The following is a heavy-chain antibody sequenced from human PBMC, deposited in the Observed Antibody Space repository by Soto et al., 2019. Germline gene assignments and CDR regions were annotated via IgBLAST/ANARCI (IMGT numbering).Heavy chain of an antibody. CDR1: GFTFSRYW. J-gene: IGHJ6*02. CDR3: ARARSGNYFYYGLDV. CDR2: IYSGGST. V-gene: IGHV3-53*01. Sequence: GSLRLSCAASGFTFSRYWMSWVRQAPGKGLEWVSVIYSGGSTNYADSVKGRFTISRDISKNTVYFQMNSLRAEDAAVYYCARARSGNYFYYGLDVWGQGTTVTVSS. D-gene: IGHD1-26*01.